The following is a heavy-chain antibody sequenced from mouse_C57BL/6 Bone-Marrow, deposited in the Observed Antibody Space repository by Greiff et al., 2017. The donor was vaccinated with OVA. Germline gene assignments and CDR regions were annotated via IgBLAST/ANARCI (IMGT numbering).Heavy chain of an antibody. CDR3: AREGVYYYCSSCYWYFDV. CDR1: GYTFTSYW. J-gene: IGHJ1*03. CDR2: IHPNSGST. V-gene: IGHV1-64*01. D-gene: IGHD1-1*01. Sequence: QVQLQQPGAELVKPGASVKLSCKASGYTFTSYWMHWVKQRPGQGLEWIGMIHPNSGSTNYNEKFKSKATLTVDKSSSTAYMQLSSLTSEDSAVYYCAREGVYYYCSSCYWYFDVWGTGTTGTVSS.